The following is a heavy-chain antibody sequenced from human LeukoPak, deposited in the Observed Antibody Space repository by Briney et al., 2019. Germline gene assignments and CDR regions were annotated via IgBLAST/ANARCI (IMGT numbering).Heavy chain of an antibody. J-gene: IGHJ5*02. CDR3: AKGAGTDRT. CDR1: GFTFSSYT. CDR2: ISESSIYI. V-gene: IGHV3-21*01. Sequence: GGSLRLSCAGSGFTFSSYTMNWVRHAPGKGLEWVSSISESSIYINYADSVKGRFTISRDNAKYSLYLQMTSLRAEDTAVYYCAKGAGTDRTWGQGTLVTVSS.